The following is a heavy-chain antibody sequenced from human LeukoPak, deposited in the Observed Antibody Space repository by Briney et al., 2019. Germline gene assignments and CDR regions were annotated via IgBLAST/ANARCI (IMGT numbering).Heavy chain of an antibody. Sequence: GRSLRLSCAASGLAFSSSGMHWARQTPGKGLEWLAIIWYDGSKKYYADSVKGRFTISRDNSKNTLFLQMNSLRAEDTAVYYCATSSGYAMDVWGQGTTVTVSS. V-gene: IGHV3-33*01. CDR3: ATSSGYAMDV. J-gene: IGHJ6*02. CDR1: GLAFSSSG. CDR2: IWYDGSKK. D-gene: IGHD3-22*01.